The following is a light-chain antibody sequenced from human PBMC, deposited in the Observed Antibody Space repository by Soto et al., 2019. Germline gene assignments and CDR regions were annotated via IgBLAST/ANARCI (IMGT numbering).Light chain of an antibody. CDR2: GNI. V-gene: IGLV1-40*01. CDR1: SSNIGADYD. Sequence: QSVLTQPPSVSGAPGQRVTISCTGSSSNIGADYDVHWYQHRPGTAPKLLIFGNINRPSGGPDRFSGSTSCASASLASTGLLAEDEGDYYCQSYDSTLSARYVFGTGTKVTVL. CDR3: QSYDSTLSARYV. J-gene: IGLJ1*01.